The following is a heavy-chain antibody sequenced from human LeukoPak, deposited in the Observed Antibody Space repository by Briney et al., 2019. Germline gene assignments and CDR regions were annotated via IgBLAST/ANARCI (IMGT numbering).Heavy chain of an antibody. CDR1: GYTFTSYA. J-gene: IGHJ6*02. CDR2: INTNTGNP. CDR3: ARAPELDAYYYGMDV. Sequence: ASVKVSCKASGYTFTSYAINWVRQAPGQGLEWMGWINTNTGNPTYAQGFTGRFVFSLDTSVSTAYLQISSLKAEDTAVYYCARAPELDAYYYGMDVWGRGTTVTVSS. V-gene: IGHV7-4-1*02. D-gene: IGHD6-13*01.